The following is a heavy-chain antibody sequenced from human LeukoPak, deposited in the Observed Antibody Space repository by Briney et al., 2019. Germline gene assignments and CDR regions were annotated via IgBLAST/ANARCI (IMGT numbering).Heavy chain of an antibody. J-gene: IGHJ1*01. D-gene: IGHD3-22*01. CDR1: GYTFTSYD. CDR2: MSPKSGNT. CDR3: ARDWGYDSSGYQKYFQH. V-gene: IGHV1-8*01. Sequence: ASVTVSCTASGYTFTSYDINWVRQATGQGLEWMGWMSPKSGNTGYAQKFQGRVTITADESTSTAYMELSSLRSEDTAVYYCARDWGYDSSGYQKYFQHWGQGTLVTVSS.